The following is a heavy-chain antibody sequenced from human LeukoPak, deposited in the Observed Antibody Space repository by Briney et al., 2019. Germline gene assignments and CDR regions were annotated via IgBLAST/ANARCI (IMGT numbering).Heavy chain of an antibody. J-gene: IGHJ3*02. CDR1: GYIFTGYY. CDR3: ARPVGSGSLSAFDI. D-gene: IGHD3-10*01. Sequence: ASVKVSCKASGYIFTGYYMHWVRQAPGQGLEWMGWINPDSGATDYAQNFQGRDTMTRDTSISTAYKELSRLRSDDTAVYYCARPVGSGSLSAFDISGQGTMVTVSS. CDR2: INPDSGAT. V-gene: IGHV1-2*02.